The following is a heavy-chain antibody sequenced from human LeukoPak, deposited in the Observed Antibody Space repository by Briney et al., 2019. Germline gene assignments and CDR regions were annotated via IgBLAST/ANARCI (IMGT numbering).Heavy chain of an antibody. CDR2: VSYDGGTT. Sequence: PGGSLRLSCAASGFTFRNYGMQWVRQAPGKGLEWVAVVSYDGGTTFYADSVKGRFTISRDNSKNTVYLQMNSLRTEDTAVYYCARESFYFDSSGYFYDYWGQGTLVTVSS. D-gene: IGHD3-22*01. V-gene: IGHV3-33*05. J-gene: IGHJ4*02. CDR3: ARESFYFDSSGYFYDY. CDR1: GFTFRNYG.